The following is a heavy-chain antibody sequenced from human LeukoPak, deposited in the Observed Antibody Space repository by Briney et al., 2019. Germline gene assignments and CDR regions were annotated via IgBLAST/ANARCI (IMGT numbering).Heavy chain of an antibody. Sequence: SETLSLTCTVSGGSISSYYWSWIRQPPGKGLEWIGYIYYSGSTNYNPSLKSRVTISVDTSKNQFSLKLSSVTAADTAVYYCARPQGRGANEWDYWGQGTLVTVSS. CDR3: ARPQGRGANEWDY. V-gene: IGHV4-59*08. J-gene: IGHJ4*02. D-gene: IGHD1-26*01. CDR1: GGSISSYY. CDR2: IYYSGST.